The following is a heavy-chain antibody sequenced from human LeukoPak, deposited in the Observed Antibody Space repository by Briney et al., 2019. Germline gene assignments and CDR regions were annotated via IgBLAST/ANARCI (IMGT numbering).Heavy chain of an antibody. CDR1: GFTFSSYA. V-gene: IGHV3-23*01. D-gene: IGHD5-18*01. CDR3: ASKPHYAVGEQLPDY. CDR2: ISGSGGST. J-gene: IGHJ4*02. Sequence: PGGSLRLSCAASGFTFSSYAMSWVRQAPGKGLEWVSAISGSGGSTYYADSVKGRFTISRDNSKNTLYLQMNSLRAGDTAVYYCASKPHYAVGEQLPDYWGQGTLVTVSS.